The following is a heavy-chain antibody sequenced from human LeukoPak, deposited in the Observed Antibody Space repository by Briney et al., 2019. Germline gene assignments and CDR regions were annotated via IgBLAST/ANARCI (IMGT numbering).Heavy chain of an antibody. D-gene: IGHD2-2*01. Sequence: SVKVSCKASGGTFSSYTISWVRQAPGQGLEWMGRIIPILGIANCAQKFQGRVTITADKSTSTAYMELSSLRSEDTAVYYCARGPEGYCSSTSCYRVGWFDPWGQGTLVTVSS. CDR2: IIPILGIA. V-gene: IGHV1-69*02. CDR3: ARGPEGYCSSTSCYRVGWFDP. J-gene: IGHJ5*02. CDR1: GGTFSSYT.